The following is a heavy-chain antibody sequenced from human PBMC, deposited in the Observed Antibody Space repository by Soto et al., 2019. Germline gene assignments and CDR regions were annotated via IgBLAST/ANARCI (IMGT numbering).Heavy chain of an antibody. CDR3: ARGDGDGYNYG. CDR2: ISYDGSNK. J-gene: IGHJ4*02. Sequence: QVQLVESGGGVVQPGRSPRLSCAASGFTFSSYAMHWVRQAPGKGLEWVAVISYDGSNKYYADSVKGRFTISRDNSKNTLYLQMNSLRAEDTAVYYCARGDGDGYNYGWGQGTLVTVSS. D-gene: IGHD5-12*01. V-gene: IGHV3-30-3*01. CDR1: GFTFSSYA.